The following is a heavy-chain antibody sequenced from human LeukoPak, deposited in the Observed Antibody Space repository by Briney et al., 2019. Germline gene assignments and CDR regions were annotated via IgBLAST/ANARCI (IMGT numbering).Heavy chain of an antibody. V-gene: IGHV3-23*01. CDR2: ISGSGGST. D-gene: IGHD3-10*01. CDR3: AKSRSSLVRGVLDY. CDR1: GFTFSSYA. Sequence: PTGGSLRLSCAASGFTFSSYAMSWVRQAPGKGLEWVSAISGSGGSTYYADSVKGRFTISRDNSKNTLYLQMNSLRAEDTAVYYCAKSRSSLVRGVLDYWGQGTLVTVSS. J-gene: IGHJ4*02.